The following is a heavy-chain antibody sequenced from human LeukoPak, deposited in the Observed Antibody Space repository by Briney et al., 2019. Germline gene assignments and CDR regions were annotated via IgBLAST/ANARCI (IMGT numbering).Heavy chain of an antibody. CDR3: ATDRATQYFDY. CDR2: ISSDQTNK. J-gene: IGHJ4*02. CDR1: GFTVSNYD. V-gene: IGHV3-30-3*01. D-gene: IGHD2-15*01. Sequence: PGGSLRLSCVASGFTVSNYDMHWVRQAPGKGLEWVAIISSDQTNKYYADSVKGRFTITRDNSRNTLFLQMNSLRAEDTAVYYCATDRATQYFDYWGQGTLVSVSS.